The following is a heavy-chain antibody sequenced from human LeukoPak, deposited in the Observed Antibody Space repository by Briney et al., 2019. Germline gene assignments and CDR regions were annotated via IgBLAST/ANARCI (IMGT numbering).Heavy chain of an antibody. J-gene: IGHJ6*02. CDR2: IYTSGST. CDR1: GASISSYY. CDR3: ARDRVDSSGYYYYYGMDV. D-gene: IGHD3-22*01. V-gene: IGHV4-4*07. Sequence: SETLSLTCTVSGASISSYYWSWIRQPAGKGLEWIGRIYTSGSTNYNPSLKSRVTMSLDTSKNQFSLKLSSVTAADTAVYYCARDRVDSSGYYYYYGMDVWGQGTTVTVSS.